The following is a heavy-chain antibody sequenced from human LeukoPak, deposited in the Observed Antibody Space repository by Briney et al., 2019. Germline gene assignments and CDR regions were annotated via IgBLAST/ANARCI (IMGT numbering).Heavy chain of an antibody. J-gene: IGHJ4*02. V-gene: IGHV4-59*11. CDR1: GGSISSHY. CDR3: ARGATMVRGVIIYFDY. D-gene: IGHD3-10*01. Sequence: SETLSLTCTVSGGSISSHYWSWIRQPPGKGLEWIGYIYYSGSTYYNPSLKSRVTISVDTSKNQFSLKLSSVTAADTAVYYCARGATMVRGVIIYFDYWGQGTLVTVSS. CDR2: IYYSGST.